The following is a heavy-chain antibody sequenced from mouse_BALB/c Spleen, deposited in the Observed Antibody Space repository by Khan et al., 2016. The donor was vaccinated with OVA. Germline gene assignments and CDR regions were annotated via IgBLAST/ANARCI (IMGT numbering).Heavy chain of an antibody. CDR2: IYPGNGDT. J-gene: IGHJ4*01. Sequence: QVQLQQSGAELMKPGASVKMSCKASGYTFTSFNIHWVKQTPGQGLEWIGAIYPGNGDTSYNQKFKGKATLTADKSSSTAYMQLSSLTSEDSAVYYCARGNYGNYYAMDYWGQGTSVTVSS. D-gene: IGHD2-1*01. V-gene: IGHV1-12*01. CDR1: GYTFTSFN. CDR3: ARGNYGNYYAMDY.